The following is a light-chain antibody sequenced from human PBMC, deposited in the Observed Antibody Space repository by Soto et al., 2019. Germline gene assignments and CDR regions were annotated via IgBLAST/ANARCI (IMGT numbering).Light chain of an antibody. V-gene: IGLV2-14*01. J-gene: IGLJ1*01. CDR1: SSDVGGYKY. CDR2: DVS. CDR3: SSYTSSTTLD. Sequence: QSALTQPASVSGSPGQSITISCTGTSSDVGGYKYVSWYQQHPGKAPKLMIYDVSSRPSGVSNRFSGSKSGNTASLTISGLQAEDEADYYSSSYTSSTTLDFGTGTKLTVL.